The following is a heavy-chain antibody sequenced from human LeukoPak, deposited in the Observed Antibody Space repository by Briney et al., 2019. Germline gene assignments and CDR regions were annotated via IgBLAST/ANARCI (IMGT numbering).Heavy chain of an antibody. CDR3: ARGSGWFAFDI. CDR2: IYYSGNT. CDR1: SGSISSSSHH. J-gene: IGHJ3*02. Sequence: SETLSLTCTVYSGSISSSSHHWTWIRQPPGKGLEGIGSIYYSGNTYYNPSLKSRVTISVDTSKNQFSLKLTSVTAAYTAVYYCARGSGWFAFDIWGQGTLVTVSS. V-gene: IGHV4-39*01. D-gene: IGHD6-13*01.